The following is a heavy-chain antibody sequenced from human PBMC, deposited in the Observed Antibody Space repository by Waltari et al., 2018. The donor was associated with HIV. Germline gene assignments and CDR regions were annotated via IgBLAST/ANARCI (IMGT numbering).Heavy chain of an antibody. CDR1: GGSISSHY. CDR3: AREAHCSGGTCYRPY. Sequence: QVQLQESGPGLVKPSETLSLTCTVSGGSISSHYWSWIRQSPGRELELICYNYTNGDTNYIPSFRSRVTIPLDTSKSQFVLKLRSETAAETAVYYCAREAHCSGGTCYRPYWGQGALVTVSS. CDR2: NYTNGDT. D-gene: IGHD2-15*01. V-gene: IGHV4-59*11. J-gene: IGHJ4*02.